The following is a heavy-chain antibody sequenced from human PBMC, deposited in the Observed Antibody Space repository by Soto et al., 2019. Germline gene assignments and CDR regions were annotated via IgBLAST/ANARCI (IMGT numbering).Heavy chain of an antibody. J-gene: IGHJ4*02. V-gene: IGHV4-4*02. CDR3: SKVGALDGHLDY. D-gene: IGHD1-1*01. CDR2: IYHSGIT. Sequence: SETLSLTCAVSGGSISRSHWRSWVRQPPGKGQECIWEIYHSGITNYSPSLKSRVIMSVDKSKNQFSLKLNSMTAEDTGVYYCSKVGALDGHLDYWGQGILVTVSS. CDR1: GGSISRSHW.